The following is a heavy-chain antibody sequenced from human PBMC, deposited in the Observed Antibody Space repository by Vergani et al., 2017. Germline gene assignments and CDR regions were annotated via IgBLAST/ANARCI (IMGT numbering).Heavy chain of an antibody. J-gene: IGHJ4*02. V-gene: IGHV3-21*01. CDR3: AMGLGYCSGGICYPTDY. D-gene: IGHD2-15*01. Sequence: VQLVESGGGLVKPGGSLRLSCAASGFTFSSYSMNWVRQAPGKGLEWVSSISSSSSYIYYADSVKGRFTISRDNAKNLLYLQMNSLRAEDTAVYYCAMGLGYCSGGICYPTDYWGQGTLVTVSS. CDR1: GFTFSSYS. CDR2: ISSSSSYI.